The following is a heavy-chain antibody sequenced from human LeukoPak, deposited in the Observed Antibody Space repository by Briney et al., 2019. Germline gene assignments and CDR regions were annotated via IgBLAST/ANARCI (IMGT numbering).Heavy chain of an antibody. CDR3: ARAPGTLLLQH. V-gene: IGHV3-30-3*01. Sequence: GGSLRLSCAASGFTFSSYAMHWVRQAPGKGLEWVAVISYDGSNKYYADSVKGRFTISRDNSKNTLYLQMNSLRAEDTAVYYCARAPGTLLLQHWGQGTLVTVSS. CDR1: GFTFSSYA. CDR2: ISYDGSNK. D-gene: IGHD2/OR15-2a*01. J-gene: IGHJ1*01.